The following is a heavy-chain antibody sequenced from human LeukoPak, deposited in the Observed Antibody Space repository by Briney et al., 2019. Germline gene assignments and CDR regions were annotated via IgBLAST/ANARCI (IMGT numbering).Heavy chain of an antibody. CDR3: AKDAKRITMVRGVKGGNWFDP. D-gene: IGHD3-10*01. CDR1: GFTFSSYG. CDR2: ISNDGSNK. J-gene: IGHJ5*02. V-gene: IGHV3-30*18. Sequence: GRSLRLSCAASGFTFSSYGMHWVRQAPGKGLEWVAVISNDGSNKYYADSVKGRFTISRDNSKNTLYLQMNSLRAEDTAVYYCAKDAKRITMVRGVKGGNWFDPWGQGTLVTVSS.